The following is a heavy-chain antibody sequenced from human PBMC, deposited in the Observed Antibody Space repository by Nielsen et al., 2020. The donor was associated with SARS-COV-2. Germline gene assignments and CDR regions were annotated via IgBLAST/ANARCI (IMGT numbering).Heavy chain of an antibody. CDR2: INHSGST. V-gene: IGHV4-34*01. Sequence: SETLSLTCAVYGGSLTTYYWSWIRQPPGKGLEWIGEINHSGSTNYNPSLKSRVTISVDTSKNQFSLKLSSVTAADTAVYYCARAGQWLVKVAFDIWGQGTMVTVSS. CDR3: ARAGQWLVKVAFDI. CDR1: GGSLTTYY. D-gene: IGHD6-19*01. J-gene: IGHJ3*02.